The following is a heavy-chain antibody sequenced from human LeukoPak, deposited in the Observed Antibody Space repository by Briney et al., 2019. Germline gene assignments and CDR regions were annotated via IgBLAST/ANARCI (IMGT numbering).Heavy chain of an antibody. D-gene: IGHD4-17*01. V-gene: IGHV1-8*01. J-gene: IGHJ5*02. CDR2: MNPNSGNT. Sequence: ASVKVSCKASGYTFTSYDINWVRQATRQGLEWMGWMNPNSGNTGYAQKFQGRVTMTRNTSISTAYMELSSLRSEDTAVYYCARRGLRRGNWFDPWGQGTLVTVSS. CDR1: GYTFTSYD. CDR3: ARRGLRRGNWFDP.